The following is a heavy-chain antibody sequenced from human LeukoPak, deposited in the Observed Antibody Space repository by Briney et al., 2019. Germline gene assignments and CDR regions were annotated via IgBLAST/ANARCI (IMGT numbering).Heavy chain of an antibody. CDR2: ISWNSGSI. V-gene: IGHV3-9*01. CDR3: AKDIAYGSRGYYSD. D-gene: IGHD3-22*01. J-gene: IGHJ4*02. CDR1: GFTFDDYA. Sequence: PGRSLRLSCAASGFTFDDYAMHWVRQAPGKGLEWVSNISWNSGSIGYADSVKGRFTISRDNAKNSLYLQMNSLRAEDTALYYCAKDIAYGSRGYYSDWGQGTLVTVSS.